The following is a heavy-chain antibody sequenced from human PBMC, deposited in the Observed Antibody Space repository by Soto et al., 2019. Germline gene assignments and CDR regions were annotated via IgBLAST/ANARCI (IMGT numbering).Heavy chain of an antibody. V-gene: IGHV4-59*01. J-gene: IGHJ4*02. CDR2: VYYSGST. CDR3: ASYNFGVFFDY. CDR1: GGSIIIYY. D-gene: IGHD3-3*01. Sequence: SETLSLTCSVSGGSIIIYYWSWIRQPPGKGLEWIGYVYYSGSTNYNPSLKSRVTISVDTSKKQFSLKLSSVTAADTAVYYCASYNFGVFFDYWGQGTLVTVSS.